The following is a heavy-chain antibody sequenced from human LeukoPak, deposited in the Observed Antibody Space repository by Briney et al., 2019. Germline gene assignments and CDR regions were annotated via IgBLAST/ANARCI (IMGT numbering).Heavy chain of an antibody. V-gene: IGHV1-58*02. CDR1: GFTFTSSA. CDR3: AASEAYDSSGYFPFDY. J-gene: IGHJ4*02. Sequence: SVKVSCKASGFTFTSSAMQWVRQARGQRLEWIGWIVVGSGNTNYAQKFQERVTITRDMSTSTAYMELSSLRSEDTAVYYCAASEAYDSSGYFPFDYWGQGTLVTVSS. CDR2: IVVGSGNT. D-gene: IGHD3-22*01.